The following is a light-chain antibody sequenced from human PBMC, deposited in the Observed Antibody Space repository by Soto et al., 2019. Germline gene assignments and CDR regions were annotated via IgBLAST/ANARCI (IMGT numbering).Light chain of an antibody. J-gene: IGLJ1*01. CDR1: SSDVGGYNY. CDR3: CSYTTSTTRQIV. V-gene: IGLV2-14*01. Sequence: QSVLTQPASVSGSPGQSITISCTGTSSDVGGYNYVSWYQQHPGKAPKFMIYDVSNRPSGVSNRFSGSKSGNTASLTISGLQAEDEADYYCCSYTTSTTRQIVFRTGTKVPVL. CDR2: DVS.